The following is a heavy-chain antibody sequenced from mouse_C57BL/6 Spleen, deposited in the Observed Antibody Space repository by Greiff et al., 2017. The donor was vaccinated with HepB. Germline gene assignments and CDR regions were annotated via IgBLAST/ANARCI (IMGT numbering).Heavy chain of an antibody. CDR3: ARNRDSSVAWFAY. CDR1: GFSLTSYG. CDR2: IWSGGST. V-gene: IGHV2-2*01. Sequence: QVQLQQSGPGLVQPSQSLSITCTVSGFSLTSYGVHWVRQSPGKGLEWLGVIWSGGSTDYNAAVISRLSISKDNSKSQVFFKMNSLQADDTAIYYCARNRDSSVAWFAYWGQGTLVTVSA. D-gene: IGHD3-2*02. J-gene: IGHJ3*01.